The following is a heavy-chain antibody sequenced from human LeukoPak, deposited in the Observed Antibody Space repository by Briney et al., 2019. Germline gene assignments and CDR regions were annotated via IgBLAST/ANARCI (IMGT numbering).Heavy chain of an antibody. CDR1: GGSISSGDYY. CDR3: ARDGRYCTSTNCPSKGVD. D-gene: IGHD2-2*01. Sequence: SETLSLTCTVSGGSISSGDYYWSWIRQPPGEGLEWIGYIYYTGSTYYNPSLKSRVTISLDTPKHQFSLKLSSVTAADTAVYYCARDGRYCTSTNCPSKGVDWGQGTLVTVSS. CDR2: IYYTGST. V-gene: IGHV4-30-4*01. J-gene: IGHJ4*02.